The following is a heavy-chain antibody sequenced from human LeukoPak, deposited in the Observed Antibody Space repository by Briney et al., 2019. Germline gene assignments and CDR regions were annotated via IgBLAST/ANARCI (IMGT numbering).Heavy chain of an antibody. CDR1: GFNFRNYG. CDR3: ANGDCRGGRCSSGAY. V-gene: IGHV3-30*02. CDR2: TRDDGSKN. J-gene: IGHJ4*02. D-gene: IGHD2-15*01. Sequence: PGGSLRLSYAASGFNFRNYGMHWVRQAPGKGLEWVAYTRDDGSKNWYGDSVKGRFTISRDNSKSTLYLQMNSLRGEDTAVYYCANGDCRGGRCSSGAYWGQGTLVTVSS.